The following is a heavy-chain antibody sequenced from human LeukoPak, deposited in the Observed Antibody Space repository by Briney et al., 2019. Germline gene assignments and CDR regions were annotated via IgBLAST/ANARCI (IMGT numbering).Heavy chain of an antibody. D-gene: IGHD3-16*02. CDR3: ARNSGRVWGSYRYDAFDI. CDR1: GGSISSYY. V-gene: IGHV4-59*01. Sequence: TSETLSLTCTVSGGSISSYYWSWIRQPPGKGLEWIGYIYYSGSTNYNPSLKSRVTISVDTSKNQFSLKLSSVTAADTAAYYCARNSGRVWGSYRYDAFDIWGQGTMVTVSS. CDR2: IYYSGST. J-gene: IGHJ3*02.